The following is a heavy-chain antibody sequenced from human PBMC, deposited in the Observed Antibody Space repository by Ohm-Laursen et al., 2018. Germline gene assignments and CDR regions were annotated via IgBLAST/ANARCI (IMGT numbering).Heavy chain of an antibody. CDR3: VLYSSFSVS. V-gene: IGHV4-59*08. CDR1: GGSFSGYY. J-gene: IGHJ5*02. D-gene: IGHD6-6*01. CDR2: IYYNGNP. Sequence: TLSLTCAVYGGSFSGYYWSWIRQPPGKGLEWIGYIYYNGNPRYNPSLESRVTISVDPSKNHFSLKLNSVTAADTALYYCVLYSSFSVSWGQGTLVTVSS.